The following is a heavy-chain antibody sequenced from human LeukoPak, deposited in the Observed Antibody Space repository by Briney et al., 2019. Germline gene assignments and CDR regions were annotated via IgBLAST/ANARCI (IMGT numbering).Heavy chain of an antibody. D-gene: IGHD2-2*01. J-gene: IGHJ5*02. Sequence: SQTLSLTCTVSGGSISSGSYYWSWIRQPAGKGLEWIGRIYTSGSTNYNPSLKSRVTISVDTSKNQFSLKLSSVTAADTAVYYCARHLFAVVVPAAKLGWFDPWGQGTLVTVSS. CDR1: GGSISSGSYY. V-gene: IGHV4-61*02. CDR3: ARHLFAVVVPAAKLGWFDP. CDR2: IYTSGST.